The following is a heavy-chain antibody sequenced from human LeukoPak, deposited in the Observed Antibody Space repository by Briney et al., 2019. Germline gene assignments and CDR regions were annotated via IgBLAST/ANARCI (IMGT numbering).Heavy chain of an antibody. V-gene: IGHV3-7*03. CDR2: INLDGVKK. CDR1: GFTFSHHW. Sequence: PGGSLRLTCATSGFTFSHHWMRWVRQAPGKGLEWVANINLDGVKKYHVDSVKGRFTISRDNAKNSLYLQMNSLRAEDTALYYCAKVSRSSWEYFQHWGQGTLVTVSS. CDR3: AKVSRSSWEYFQH. D-gene: IGHD6-13*01. J-gene: IGHJ1*01.